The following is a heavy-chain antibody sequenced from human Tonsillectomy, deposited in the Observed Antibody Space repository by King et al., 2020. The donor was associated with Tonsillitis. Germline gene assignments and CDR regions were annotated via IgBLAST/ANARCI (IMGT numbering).Heavy chain of an antibody. Sequence: VQLQESGPGLVKPSQTLSLTCTVSGGSISSGGYYWSWIRQHPGKGLEWIGYIYYSGSTYYNPSLKSRVTISVDTSKNQFSLKLSSVTAADTAVYYCARDYTAGVNDGGWFDPWGQGTLVTVSS. CDR2: IYYSGST. CDR3: ARDYTAGVNDGGWFDP. V-gene: IGHV4-31*03. J-gene: IGHJ5*02. CDR1: GGSISSGGYY. D-gene: IGHD5-18*01.